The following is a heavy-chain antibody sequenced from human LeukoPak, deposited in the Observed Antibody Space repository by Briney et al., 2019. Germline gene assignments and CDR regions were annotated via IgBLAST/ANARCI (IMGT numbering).Heavy chain of an antibody. D-gene: IGHD2-8*02. Sequence: GGSLRLSCAASGFTFSSYAMSWVRQAPGKGPEWVSAISGSGGSTYYADSVKGRFTISRDNSKNTLYLQMNSLRAEDTAVYYCAKVSGGARYYFDYWGQGTLVTVSS. J-gene: IGHJ4*02. V-gene: IGHV3-23*01. CDR2: ISGSGGST. CDR1: GFTFSSYA. CDR3: AKVSGGARYYFDY.